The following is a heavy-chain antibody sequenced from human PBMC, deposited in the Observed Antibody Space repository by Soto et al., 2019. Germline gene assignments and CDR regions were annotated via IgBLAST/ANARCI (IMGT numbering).Heavy chain of an antibody. V-gene: IGHV5-51*03. CDR3: ARRKDGYNYNAFDV. CDR2: IYPGDSDT. Sequence: GESLKISCKGSGDSFNTHWIGWVRQMPGKSPEWMGLIYPGDSDTIYSPSFHGLVTISADKSLSTTYLQWSSLKDSDTAMYYCARRKDGYNYNAFDVWGQGTMVTVSS. D-gene: IGHD5-12*01. J-gene: IGHJ3*01. CDR1: GDSFNTHW.